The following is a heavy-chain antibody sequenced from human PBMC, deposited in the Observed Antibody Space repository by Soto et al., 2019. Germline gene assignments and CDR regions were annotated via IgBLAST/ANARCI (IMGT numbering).Heavy chain of an antibody. J-gene: IGHJ4*02. V-gene: IGHV4-39*01. D-gene: IGHD5-12*01. CDR3: ARRHASGYDYGYFDY. CDR2: IYYSGST. Sequence: SETLSLTCTVSDGSISSSSYYWGWIRQPPGKGLEWIGSIYYSGSTYYNPSLKSRVTISVDTSKNQFSLRLSSVTAADTAVYYCARRHASGYDYGYFDYWGQGTLVTVSS. CDR1: DGSISSSSYY.